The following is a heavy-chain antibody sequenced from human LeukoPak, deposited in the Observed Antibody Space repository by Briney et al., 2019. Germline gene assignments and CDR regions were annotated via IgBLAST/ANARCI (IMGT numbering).Heavy chain of an antibody. CDR1: GGSVSSGTYY. CDR3: TRSTNLEAFDI. CDR2: IYYSGST. J-gene: IGHJ3*02. D-gene: IGHD2-8*01. V-gene: IGHV4-61*01. Sequence: SSETLSLTCTVPGGSVSSGTYYWSWIRQPPGKGLEWIGYIYYSGSTNYNPSLKSRVTISVDTSKNQCSLKLSSVTTADTAVYYCTRSTNLEAFDIWGQGTMVTVSS.